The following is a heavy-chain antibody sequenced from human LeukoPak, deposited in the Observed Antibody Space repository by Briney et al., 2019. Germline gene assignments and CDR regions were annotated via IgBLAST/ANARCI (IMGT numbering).Heavy chain of an antibody. Sequence: SETLSLTCTVSGGSISSYYWSWIRQPAGKGLEWIGRIYTSGSTNYNPSLKSRVTTSVDTSKSQFSLKLNSVTAADTAVYYCARVTEGSGTSELTYNWFDPWGQGTLVTVSS. V-gene: IGHV4-4*07. D-gene: IGHD3-10*01. CDR1: GGSISSYY. CDR3: ARVTEGSGTSELTYNWFDP. J-gene: IGHJ5*02. CDR2: IYTSGST.